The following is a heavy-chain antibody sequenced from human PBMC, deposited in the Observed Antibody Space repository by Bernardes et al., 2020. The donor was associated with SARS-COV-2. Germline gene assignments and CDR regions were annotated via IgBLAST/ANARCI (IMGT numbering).Heavy chain of an antibody. CDR1: GYTFTSYY. Sequence: ASVKVSCKASGYTFTSYYMHWVRQAPGQGLEWMGIINPSGGSTSYAQKFQGRVTMTRDTSTSTVYMEMSSLRSEDTAVYYCARDRLVVVVPGHWDYYGMDVWGQGTTVTVSS. J-gene: IGHJ6*02. CDR3: ARDRLVVVVPGHWDYYGMDV. D-gene: IGHD2-2*01. CDR2: INPSGGST. V-gene: IGHV1-46*01.